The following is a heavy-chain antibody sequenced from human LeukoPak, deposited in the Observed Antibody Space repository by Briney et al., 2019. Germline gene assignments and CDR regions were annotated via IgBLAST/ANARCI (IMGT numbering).Heavy chain of an antibody. CDR3: AKVEPSSGWYPSFDY. CDR1: EFIVSINY. CDR2: IYSRGDT. J-gene: IGHJ4*02. V-gene: IGHV3-66*03. Sequence: GGSLRLSCAASEFIVSINYMTWVRQAPGKGLEWVSLIYSRGDTKYADSVKGRFTISRDNSKNTLYLQMNSLRAEDTAVYYCAKVEPSSGWYPSFDYWGQGTLVTVSS. D-gene: IGHD6-19*01.